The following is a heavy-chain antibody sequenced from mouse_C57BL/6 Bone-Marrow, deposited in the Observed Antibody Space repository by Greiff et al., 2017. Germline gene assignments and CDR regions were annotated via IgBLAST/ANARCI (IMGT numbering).Heavy chain of an antibody. Sequence: QVQLQQPGAELVKPGASVKVSCRASGYTFTSYWMHWVKQRPGQGLEWIGRIHPSDSDTNYNQKFKGKATLTVDKSSSTAYMQLSSLTSEDSAVYYCEIEPQTAHPQGYWGQGTTLTVSS. D-gene: IGHD3-2*02. CDR3: EIEPQTAHPQGY. J-gene: IGHJ2*01. CDR2: IHPSDSDT. V-gene: IGHV1-74*01. CDR1: GYTFTSYW.